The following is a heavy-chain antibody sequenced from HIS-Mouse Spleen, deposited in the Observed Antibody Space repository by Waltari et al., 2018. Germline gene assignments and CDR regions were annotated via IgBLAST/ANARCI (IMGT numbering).Heavy chain of an antibody. V-gene: IGHV4-31*03. CDR1: GGSISSGGYY. CDR2: IYYSGST. D-gene: IGHD3-3*01. Sequence: QVQLQESGPGLVKPSQTLSLTCTVSGGSISSGGYYWSWIRQHPGKGLEWIGYIYYSGSTSYNPALTSRVTISVDTSKNQFSLRLSSVTAADTAVYYCARSPYYDFWSGYSDNWFDPWGQGTLVTVSS. CDR3: ARSPYYDFWSGYSDNWFDP. J-gene: IGHJ5*02.